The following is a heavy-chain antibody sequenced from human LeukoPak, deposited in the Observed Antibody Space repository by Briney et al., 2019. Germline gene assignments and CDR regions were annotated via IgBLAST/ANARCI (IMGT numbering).Heavy chain of an antibody. CDR1: GFTFSSYA. D-gene: IGHD6-13*01. J-gene: IGHJ6*03. V-gene: IGHV3-23*01. CDR2: ISGSGGST. CDR3: ARRSYSSSPSAYYYYYMDV. Sequence: GGSLRLSCAASGFTFSSYAMSWVRQAPGKGLEWVSAISGSGGSTYYADSVKGRFTTSRDNSKNTLYLQMNSLRAEDTAVYYCARRSYSSSPSAYYYYYMDVWGKGTTVTVSS.